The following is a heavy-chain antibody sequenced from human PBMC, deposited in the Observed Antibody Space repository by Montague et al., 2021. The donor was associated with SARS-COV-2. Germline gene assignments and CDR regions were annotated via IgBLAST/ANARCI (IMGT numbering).Heavy chain of an antibody. D-gene: IGHD4-23*01. V-gene: IGHV4-39*01. CDR1: AVSFGSSYYY. J-gene: IGHJ4*01. CDR3: AIRSGYGGVAFDY. CDR2: FYYGGRTP. Sequence: SETLSLTCTVSAVSFGSSYYYWAWIRQPPGKGLEWIGTFYYGGRTPYYNPSLKSRVTMSVDDQFSLRLTSVTAADTGVYYCAIRSGYGGVAFDYWGHGTLVTVSS.